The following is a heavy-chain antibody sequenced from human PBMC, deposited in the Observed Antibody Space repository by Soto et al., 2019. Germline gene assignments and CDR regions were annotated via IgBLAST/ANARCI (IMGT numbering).Heavy chain of an antibody. V-gene: IGHV2-5*02. CDR1: GFSLSTRGVG. J-gene: IGHJ4*02. Sequence: QITLNESGHTLEKHTQTLTLPCTFSGFSLSTRGVGEGWIRQPPGKALEWLALIYWDDDEGYSPSLKSRLTITNDTSKNQLVLTMTDMDPVDTGTYCCVHRPRGYSYHFEYWGQGTLFTVFS. CDR3: VHRPRGYSYHFEY. D-gene: IGHD5-18*01. CDR2: IYWDDDE.